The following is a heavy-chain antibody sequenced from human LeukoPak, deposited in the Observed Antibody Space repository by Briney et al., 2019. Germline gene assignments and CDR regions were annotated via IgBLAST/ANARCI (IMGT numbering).Heavy chain of an antibody. CDR2: FDPHDDET. J-gene: IGHJ4*02. Sequence: ASVKVSCKVSGHTLTALPMHWVRQAPGKGLEWMGSFDPHDDETIYARNFLGRVTMTEDTSTNTAYMELSSLRSADSAVYYCATGRLGEYYEDSSGYFAYWGQGTLVTVSS. CDR1: GHTLTALP. D-gene: IGHD3-22*01. CDR3: ATGRLGEYYEDSSGYFAY. V-gene: IGHV1-24*01.